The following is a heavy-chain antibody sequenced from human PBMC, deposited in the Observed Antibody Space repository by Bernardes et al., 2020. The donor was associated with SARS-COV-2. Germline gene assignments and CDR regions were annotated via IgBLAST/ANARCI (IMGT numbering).Heavy chain of an antibody. Sequence: SETLSLTCTVSGGSISSYYWSWIRQPPGKGLEWIGYIYYSGSTNYNPSLKSRVTISVDTSKNQFSLKLSSVTAADTAVYYCARLLPDCSSTSCYVGAGYYFDYWGQGTLVTVSS. CDR3: ARLLPDCSSTSCYVGAGYYFDY. J-gene: IGHJ4*02. CDR2: IYYSGST. D-gene: IGHD2-2*01. CDR1: GGSISSYY. V-gene: IGHV4-59*08.